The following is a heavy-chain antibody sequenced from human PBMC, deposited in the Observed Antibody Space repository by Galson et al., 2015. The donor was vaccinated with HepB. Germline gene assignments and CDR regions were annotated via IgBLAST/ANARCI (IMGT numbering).Heavy chain of an antibody. D-gene: IGHD4-11*01. CDR1: GFTFRSYA. Sequence: SLRLSCAASGFTFRSYAMSWVRQTPGKGLEWVSAISDRGIRTYYTESVKGRFTISRDNSRNTVFLQMNSLRAEDSAIYYCVKEQSRYSWAEDWGQGTLVTVSS. CDR3: VKEQSRYSWAED. V-gene: IGHV3-23*01. J-gene: IGHJ4*02. CDR2: ISDRGIRT.